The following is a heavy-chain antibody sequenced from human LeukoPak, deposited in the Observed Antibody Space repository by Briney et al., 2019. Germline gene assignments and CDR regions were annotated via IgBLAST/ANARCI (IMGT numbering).Heavy chain of an antibody. D-gene: IGHD1-26*01. Sequence: SETLSLTCSVYGGAIISHYWSWMRQPPGKGLEWIGYLYYSGSTNYNPFLKSRVTISVDASKNQFSLRLSSVTAADTAVYYCAREYSGSQDGFDIWGQGTMVTVSS. CDR2: LYYSGST. V-gene: IGHV4-59*11. CDR3: AREYSGSQDGFDI. CDR1: GGAIISHY. J-gene: IGHJ3*02.